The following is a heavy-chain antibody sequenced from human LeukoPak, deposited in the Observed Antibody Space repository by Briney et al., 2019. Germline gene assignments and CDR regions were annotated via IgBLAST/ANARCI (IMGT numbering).Heavy chain of an antibody. J-gene: IGHJ4*02. Sequence: GGSLRLSCAASGFTFDDYAMHWVRQAPGKGLEWVSGISWNSGSIGYADSVKGRFTISRDNAKNSLYLQMNSLRAEDTALYYCAKDIDSSSWYYVGYWGQGTLVTVSS. V-gene: IGHV3-9*01. D-gene: IGHD6-13*01. CDR2: ISWNSGSI. CDR1: GFTFDDYA. CDR3: AKDIDSSSWYYVGY.